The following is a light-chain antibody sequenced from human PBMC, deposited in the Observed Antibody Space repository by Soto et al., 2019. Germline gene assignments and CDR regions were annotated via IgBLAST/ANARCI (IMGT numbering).Light chain of an antibody. J-gene: IGKJ1*01. CDR1: QSVGSY. CDR2: DVS. CDR3: QQFRNWPRT. Sequence: EIVLTQSPATLSLSPGERATLSCRASQSVGSYLAWYQQKPGQAPRLLIYDVSNRATGTPARFSGSGSGTDFTLTISSLQSEDFAVYYCQQFRNWPRTFGQGTKVDIK. V-gene: IGKV3-11*01.